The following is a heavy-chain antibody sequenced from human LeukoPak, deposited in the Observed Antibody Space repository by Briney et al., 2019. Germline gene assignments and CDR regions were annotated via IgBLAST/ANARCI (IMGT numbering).Heavy chain of an antibody. CDR2: ISSSSTTT. D-gene: IGHD3-10*01. J-gene: IGHJ5*02. Sequence: PGGSLRLSCAASGFTFSSYSMNWVRQAPGKGLEWVSYISSSSTTTYYADSVKGRFTISRDNAKNSLYLQMNSLRAEDTAVYYCARGISHGYYGSGSYGGANWFDPWGQGTLVTVSS. CDR3: ARGISHGYYGSGSYGGANWFDP. V-gene: IGHV3-48*01. CDR1: GFTFSSYS.